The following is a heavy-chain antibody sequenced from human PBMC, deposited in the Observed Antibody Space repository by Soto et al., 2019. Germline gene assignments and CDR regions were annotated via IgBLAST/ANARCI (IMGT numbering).Heavy chain of an antibody. CDR3: ASHSSSSIGYNWFDP. CDR2: IIPIFGTA. CDR1: GGTFSSYA. Sequence: SVKVSCKASGGTFSSYAISWVRQAPGQGLEWMGGIIPIFGTANYAQKFQGRVTITADESTSTAYMELRSLRSDDTAVYYCASHSSSSIGYNWFDPWGQGTLVTVSS. V-gene: IGHV1-69*13. D-gene: IGHD6-6*01. J-gene: IGHJ5*02.